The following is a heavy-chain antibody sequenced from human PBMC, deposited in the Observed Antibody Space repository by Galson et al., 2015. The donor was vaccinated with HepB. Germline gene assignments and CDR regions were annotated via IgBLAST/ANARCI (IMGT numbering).Heavy chain of an antibody. CDR1: GFTFSSYG. J-gene: IGHJ3*02. CDR2: IWYDGSNK. Sequence: SLRLSCAASGFTFSSYGMHWVRQAPGKGLEWVAVIWYDGSNKYYADSVKGRFTISRDNSKNTLYLQMNSLRAEDTAVYYCAREPEWSPDAFDIWGQGTMVTVSS. CDR3: AREPEWSPDAFDI. D-gene: IGHD3-3*01. V-gene: IGHV3-33*08.